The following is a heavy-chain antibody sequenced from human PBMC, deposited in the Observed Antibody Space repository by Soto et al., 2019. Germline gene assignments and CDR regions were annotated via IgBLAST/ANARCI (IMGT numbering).Heavy chain of an antibody. V-gene: IGHV1-18*01. CDR3: ARHLGPPNVFDS. Sequence: QVQLVQSGAEMKQPGASVKVSCKTSGYAFSGYRLSWVRQGPGQGLEWMGWISGYNGNTDYAQKFQGRVTMTTDTFTGIAYMELRGLTSDVTAVYYCARHLGPPNVFDSWRQVTLLTVSS. CDR2: ISGYNGNT. CDR1: GYAFSGYR. J-gene: IGHJ5*01.